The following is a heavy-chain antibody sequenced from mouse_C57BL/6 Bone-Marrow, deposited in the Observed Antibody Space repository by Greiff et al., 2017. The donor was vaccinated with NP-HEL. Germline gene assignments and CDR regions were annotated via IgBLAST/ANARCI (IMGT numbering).Heavy chain of an antibody. V-gene: IGHV5-9*01. J-gene: IGHJ4*01. CDR2: ISGGGGNT. CDR3: ARRDAMDY. Sequence: EVKLVESGGGLVKPGGSLKLSCAASGFTFSSYTMSWVRQTPEKRLEWVATISGGGGNTYYPDSVKGRFTISRENAKNTLYLQMSSRRSEDTALYYCARRDAMDYWGQGTSVTVSS. CDR1: GFTFSSYT.